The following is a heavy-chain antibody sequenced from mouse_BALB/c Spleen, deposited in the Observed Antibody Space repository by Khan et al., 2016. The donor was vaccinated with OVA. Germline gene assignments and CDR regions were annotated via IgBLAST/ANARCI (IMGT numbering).Heavy chain of an antibody. CDR1: GYTFTSYW. Sequence: QVQLQQPGAELVKAGASVKMSCKASGYTFTSYWMHWVKQRLGQGLEWFAETNPTNGRTYYNEKFKSKATLTVEKSSSTAYMLLSGPTFEDSAVYYCARIKKIVATYFDYWCQGTTLTVSS. CDR3: ARIKKIVATYFDY. V-gene: IGHV1S81*02. J-gene: IGHJ2*01. CDR2: TNPTNGRT. D-gene: IGHD1-1*01.